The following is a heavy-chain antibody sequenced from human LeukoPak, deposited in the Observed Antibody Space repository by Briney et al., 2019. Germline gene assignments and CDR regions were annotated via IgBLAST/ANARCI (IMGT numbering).Heavy chain of an antibody. CDR2: IWYDGSNK. V-gene: IGHV3-33*01. CDR3: ARGRVDTAMVSNY. CDR1: GFTFSSYG. D-gene: IGHD5-18*01. Sequence: GGSLRLSCAASGFTFSSYGMHWVRQAPGKGLEWVAVIWYDGSNKYYADSVKGRFTISRDNSKNTLYLQMNSLRAEDTAVYYCARGRVDTAMVSNYWRQGTLVTVSS. J-gene: IGHJ4*02.